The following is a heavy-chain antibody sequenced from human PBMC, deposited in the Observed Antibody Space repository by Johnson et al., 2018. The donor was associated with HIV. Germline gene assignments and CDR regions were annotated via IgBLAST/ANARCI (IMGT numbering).Heavy chain of an antibody. J-gene: IGHJ3*02. D-gene: IGHD1-7*01. V-gene: IGHV3-7*01. Sequence: VQLVESGGGLVQPGGSLRLSCAASGSTFSRSWMSWVRQAPGKGLEWVATIKQEGSEKYYVDSVEGRITISRDNAKNSLYLQMNSLRAEDTAVYYCARVQGKYIWNYGDAFDIWGQGTMVTVSS. CDR1: GSTFSRSW. CDR3: ARVQGKYIWNYGDAFDI. CDR2: IKQEGSEK.